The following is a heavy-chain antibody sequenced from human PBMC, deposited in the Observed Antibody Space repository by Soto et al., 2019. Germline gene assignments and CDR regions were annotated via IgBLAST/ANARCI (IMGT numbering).Heavy chain of an antibody. V-gene: IGHV3-21*01. Sequence: GGSLRLSCAASGFTFSSYSMNWVRQAPGKGLEWVSSISSSSSYIYYADSVKGRFTISRDKAKNSLYLQMNSLRAEDTAVYYCAREGLDSSSWYYFDYWGQGTLVTVSS. D-gene: IGHD6-13*01. CDR3: AREGLDSSSWYYFDY. CDR1: GFTFSSYS. J-gene: IGHJ4*02. CDR2: ISSSSSYI.